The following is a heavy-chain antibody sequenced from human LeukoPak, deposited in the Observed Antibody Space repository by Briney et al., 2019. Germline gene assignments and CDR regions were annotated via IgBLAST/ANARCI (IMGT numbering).Heavy chain of an antibody. D-gene: IGHD3-22*01. CDR2: IYSGGST. V-gene: IGHV3-53*05. J-gene: IGHJ1*01. CDR1: GFTVSSNY. CDR3: ARGPADDSSGYYYFQH. Sequence: GSLRLSCAASGFTVSSNYMSWVRQAPGKGLEWVSVIYSGGSTYYADSVKGRFTISRDNSKNTLHLQMNSLRAEDTAVYYCARGPADDSSGYYYFQHWGQGTLVTVSS.